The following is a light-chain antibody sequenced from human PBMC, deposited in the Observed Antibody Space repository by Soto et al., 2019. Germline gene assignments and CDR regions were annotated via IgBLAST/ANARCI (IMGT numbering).Light chain of an antibody. CDR3: QPYGSSPWT. CDR1: QSVSSIY. V-gene: IGKV3-20*01. J-gene: IGKJ1*01. CDR2: GVS. Sequence: EVVLTQSPGTLSLSPGERVTLSCRASQSVSSIYLAWYQQKPGQAPRLVIYGVSSRATGIPDRFSGSGSGTDFTLTISRLEPEDFAVYYCQPYGSSPWTFGQGTKVEIK.